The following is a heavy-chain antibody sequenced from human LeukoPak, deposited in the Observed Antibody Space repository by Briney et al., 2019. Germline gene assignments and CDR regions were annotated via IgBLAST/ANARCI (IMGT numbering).Heavy chain of an antibody. CDR1: GYTFTSYY. J-gene: IGHJ4*02. CDR2: INPSGGST. V-gene: IGHV1-46*01. CDR3: ARDRYYYDSSGYQPLDY. Sequence: ASVKVSCKASGYTFTSYYMHWVRQAPGQGLEWMGIINPSGGSTSYEQKFQGRVTMTRDTSTSTVYMELSSLRSEDTAVYYCARDRYYYDSSGYQPLDYWGQGTLVTVSS. D-gene: IGHD3-22*01.